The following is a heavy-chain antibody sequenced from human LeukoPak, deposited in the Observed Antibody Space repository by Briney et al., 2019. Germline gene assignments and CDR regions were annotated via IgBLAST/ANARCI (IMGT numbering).Heavy chain of an antibody. J-gene: IGHJ4*02. D-gene: IGHD3-22*01. CDR2: ISGDGGST. Sequence: GGSLRLSCAASGFTFDDYAMHWVRQAPGKGLEWVSLISGDGGSTYYADSVKGRFTISRDNSKNSLYLQMNSLRTEDTALYYCATLSSEGFGYWGQGTLVTVSS. CDR1: GFTFDDYA. CDR3: ATLSSEGFGY. V-gene: IGHV3-43*02.